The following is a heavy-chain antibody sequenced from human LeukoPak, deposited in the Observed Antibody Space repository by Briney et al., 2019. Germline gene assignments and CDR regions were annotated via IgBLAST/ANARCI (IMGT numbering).Heavy chain of an antibody. J-gene: IGHJ4*01. CDR2: LRGDGET. D-gene: IGHD6-19*01. Sequence: GGSLRLSCVASGFIFSNYAMSWVRQAPAGGLEWVSSLRGDGETFYGGSVKGRFILSRDESRNTVYLQMNSLRAEDTAVYYCAKGIYSSGWSYFDYWGHGTLVTVSS. V-gene: IGHV3-23*01. CDR1: GFIFSNYA. CDR3: AKGIYSSGWSYFDY.